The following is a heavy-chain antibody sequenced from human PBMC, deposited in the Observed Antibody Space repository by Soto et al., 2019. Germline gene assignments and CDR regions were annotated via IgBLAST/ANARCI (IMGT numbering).Heavy chain of an antibody. CDR3: ARDRPGYDFWSGYIPPYGMDV. J-gene: IGHJ6*02. D-gene: IGHD3-3*01. CDR1: GYTFTSYY. CDR2: INPSGGST. Sequence: AASVKVSFKASGYTFTSYYMHWVRQAPGQGLEWMGIINPSGGSTSYAQKFQGRVTMTRDTSTSTVYMELSSLRSEDTAVYYCARDRPGYDFWSGYIPPYGMDVWGQGTTVTVSS. V-gene: IGHV1-46*01.